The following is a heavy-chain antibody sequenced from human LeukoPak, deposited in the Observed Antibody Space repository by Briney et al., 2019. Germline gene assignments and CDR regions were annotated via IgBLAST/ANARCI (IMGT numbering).Heavy chain of an antibody. J-gene: IGHJ4*02. CDR1: GFTFSSYA. CDR2: ISYDGSNK. D-gene: IGHD5-24*01. CDR3: ASNIDISRDGYNPAGY. Sequence: GGSLRLSCAASGFTFSSYAMHWVRQAPGKGLEWVAVISYDGSNKYYADPVKGRFTISRDNSKNTLYLQMNSMRAEDTAVYYCASNIDISRDGYNPAGYWGQGTLVTVSS. V-gene: IGHV3-30*04.